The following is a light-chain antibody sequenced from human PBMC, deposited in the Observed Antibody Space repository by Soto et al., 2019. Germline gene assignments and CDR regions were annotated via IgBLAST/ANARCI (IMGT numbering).Light chain of an antibody. V-gene: IGKV3-20*01. CDR1: QSVTSSY. CDR2: DTS. CDR3: QQYNSWRSIS. Sequence: EIVLTQSPGTVSLSPVEIAALSLMAIQSVTSSYLAWYQQRPGQAPRLLIYDTSTRAAGIPARFSGSGSGTDFTLTISSLQSEDFAVYYCQQYNSWRSISFGQGTRLEIK. J-gene: IGKJ5*01.